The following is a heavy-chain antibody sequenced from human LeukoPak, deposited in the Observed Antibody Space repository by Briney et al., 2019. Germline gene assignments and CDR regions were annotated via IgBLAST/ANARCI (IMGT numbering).Heavy chain of an antibody. CDR2: ISAYNGNT. CDR3: AREKLTTGLSDY. Sequence: GASVKVSCKASGYTFTSYGISWVRQASRQGLEWMGWISAYNGNTNYAQKLQGRVTMTTDTSTSTAYMELRSLRSDDTAVYYCAREKLTTGLSDYWGQGTLVTVSS. J-gene: IGHJ4*02. D-gene: IGHD4-17*01. CDR1: GYTFTSYG. V-gene: IGHV1-18*01.